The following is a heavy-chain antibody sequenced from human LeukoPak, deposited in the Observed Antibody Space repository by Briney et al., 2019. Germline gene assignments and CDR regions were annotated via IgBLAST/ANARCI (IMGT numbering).Heavy chain of an antibody. CDR3: AKDLRDLTGYWGLIDY. CDR1: GFTFSSYW. Sequence: GGSLRLSCAASGFTFSSYWMSWVRQAPGKGLEWVSAISGSGGSTYYADSVKGRFTISRDNSKNTLYLQMSSLRAEDTAVYYCAKDLRDLTGYWGLIDYWGQGTLVTVSS. CDR2: ISGSGGST. V-gene: IGHV3-23*01. J-gene: IGHJ4*02. D-gene: IGHD3-9*01.